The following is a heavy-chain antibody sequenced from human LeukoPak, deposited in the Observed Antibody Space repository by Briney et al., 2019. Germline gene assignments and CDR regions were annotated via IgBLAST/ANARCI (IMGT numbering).Heavy chain of an antibody. Sequence: GGSLRLSCAASGFTFSSYAMSWVRQGPGKGLEWVSAISGSGGSAYYADSVKGRFTISRDNSKNTLYLQMNSLRAEDTAVYYCAKKGQWLDIYYFDYWGQGTLVTVSS. CDR2: ISGSGGSA. J-gene: IGHJ4*02. CDR1: GFTFSSYA. CDR3: AKKGQWLDIYYFDY. D-gene: IGHD6-19*01. V-gene: IGHV3-23*01.